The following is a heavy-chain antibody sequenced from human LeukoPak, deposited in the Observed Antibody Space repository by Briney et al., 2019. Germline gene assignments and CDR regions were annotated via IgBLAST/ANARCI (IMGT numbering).Heavy chain of an antibody. J-gene: IGHJ6*03. CDR1: GYSISSGYY. CDR2: IYHSGST. CDR3: ARTLTYGSGWYGDYYYYMDV. V-gene: IGHV4-38-2*02. D-gene: IGHD6-19*01. Sequence: SETLSLTCTVSGYSISSGYYWGWIRQPPGKGLEWIGSIYHSGSTYYNPSLKSRVTISVDTSKNQFSLKLSSVTAADTAVYYCARTLTYGSGWYGDYYYYMDVWGKGTTVTVSS.